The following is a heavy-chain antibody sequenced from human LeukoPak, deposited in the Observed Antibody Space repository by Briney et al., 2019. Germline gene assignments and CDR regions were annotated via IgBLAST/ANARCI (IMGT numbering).Heavy chain of an antibody. V-gene: IGHV3-30*02. CDR3: AKGDREDMAFDI. CDR1: GFTFSSYG. CDR2: IRYDGSNK. D-gene: IGHD2-15*01. Sequence: GGSLRLSCAASGFTFSSYGMHWVRQVPGKGLEWVAFIRYDGSNKYYADSVKGRFTISRDNSKNTLYLQMNSLRAEDTAVYYCAKGDREDMAFDIWGQGTMVTVSS. J-gene: IGHJ3*02.